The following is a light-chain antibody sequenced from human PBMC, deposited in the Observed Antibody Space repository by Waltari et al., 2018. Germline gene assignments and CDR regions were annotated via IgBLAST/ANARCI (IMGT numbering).Light chain of an antibody. CDR3: MQHSFWPLT. J-gene: IGKJ4*01. CDR1: QGRVRHDGNTF. V-gene: IGKV2-30*02. CDR2: KIS. Sequence: DVVLTQSPLSLPVTLGQPAPISCTSSQGRVRHDGNTFLNWCQQRPGQSPTRLIYKISNRDSGVPDRFSGSGSGTDFTLKISRVEAEDVGVYYCMQHSFWPLTFGGGTKVEIK.